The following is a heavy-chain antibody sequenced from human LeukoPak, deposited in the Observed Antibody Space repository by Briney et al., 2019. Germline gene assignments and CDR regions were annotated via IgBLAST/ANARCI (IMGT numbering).Heavy chain of an antibody. CDR2: IIPIFGTA. V-gene: IGHV1-69*13. J-gene: IGHJ4*02. Sequence: SVKVSCKASGGTFSSCAISWVRQAPGQGLEWMGGIIPIFGTANYAQKFQGRVTITADESTSTAYMELSSLRSEDTAVYYCARLPGGLGRYYFEYWGQGTLVAVSS. D-gene: IGHD3-16*02. CDR3: ARLPGGLGRYYFEY. CDR1: GGTFSSCA.